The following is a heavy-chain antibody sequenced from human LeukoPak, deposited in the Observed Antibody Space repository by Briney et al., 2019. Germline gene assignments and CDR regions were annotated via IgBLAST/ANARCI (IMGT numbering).Heavy chain of an antibody. D-gene: IGHD6-13*01. Sequence: QSGRSLRLSCAASGFPFNSYTMSWVRQSPGQGLEWVALMSYDGSKEYYADSVKGRFTISRDNAKNSLYLQMNSLRAEDTAVYYCAREMGGSSSPDWVDSWGQGTLVTVSS. CDR2: MSYDGSKE. J-gene: IGHJ5*01. CDR1: GFPFNSYT. V-gene: IGHV3-30*04. CDR3: AREMGGSSSPDWVDS.